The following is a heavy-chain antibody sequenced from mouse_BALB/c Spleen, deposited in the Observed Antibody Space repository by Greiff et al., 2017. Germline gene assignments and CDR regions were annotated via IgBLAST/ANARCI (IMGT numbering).Heavy chain of an antibody. CDR3: ARSYYGSRDYYAMDY. D-gene: IGHD1-1*01. Sequence: LQESGPELVKPGASVKMSCKASGYTFTSYVMHWVKQKPGQGLEWIGYINPYNDGTKYNEKFKGKATLTSDKSSSTAYMELSSLTSEDSAVYYCARSYYGSRDYYAMDYWGQGTSVTVSS. V-gene: IGHV1-14*01. J-gene: IGHJ4*01. CDR1: GYTFTSYV. CDR2: INPYNDGT.